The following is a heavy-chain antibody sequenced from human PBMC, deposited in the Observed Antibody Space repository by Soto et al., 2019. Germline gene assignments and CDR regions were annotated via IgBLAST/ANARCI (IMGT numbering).Heavy chain of an antibody. CDR1: GYSFTSYW. D-gene: IGHD6-13*01. J-gene: IGHJ6*02. V-gene: IGHV5-10-1*01. Sequence: SLKISCKVSGYSFTSYWISWVRQMPGKGLEWMGRIDPSDSYTNYSPSFQGHVTISADKSISTAYLQWSSLKASDTAMYYCARHVIAAAQRSGDVWGQGTTVTVSS. CDR3: ARHVIAAAQRSGDV. CDR2: IDPSDSYT.